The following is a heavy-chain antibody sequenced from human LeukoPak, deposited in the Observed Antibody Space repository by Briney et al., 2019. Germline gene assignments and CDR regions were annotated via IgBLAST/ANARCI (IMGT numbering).Heavy chain of an antibody. CDR1: GGSISSGDYY. J-gene: IGHJ4*02. D-gene: IGHD3-22*01. Sequence: SGTLSLTCTVSGGSISSGDYYWSWIRQPPGKGLEWIGYIYYSGSTYYNPSLKSRVTISVDTSKNQFSLKLSSVTAADTAVYYCARDGYDSSGYAYWGQGTLVTVSS. V-gene: IGHV4-30-4*01. CDR2: IYYSGST. CDR3: ARDGYDSSGYAY.